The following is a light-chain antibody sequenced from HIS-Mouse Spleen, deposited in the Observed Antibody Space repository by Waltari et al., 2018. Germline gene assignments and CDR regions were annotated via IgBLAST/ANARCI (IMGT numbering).Light chain of an antibody. V-gene: IGLV3-10*01. CDR2: EDS. CDR1: TLPNKY. Sequence: SYELTQPPSVSVSPAQPARITCSGDTLPNKYAYWYQQKSGPAPVLVIYEDSKRPPGIPERFSGSSSGTMATLTISGAQVEDEADYYCYSTDSSGNHRVFGGGTKLTVL. CDR3: YSTDSSGNHRV. J-gene: IGLJ2*01.